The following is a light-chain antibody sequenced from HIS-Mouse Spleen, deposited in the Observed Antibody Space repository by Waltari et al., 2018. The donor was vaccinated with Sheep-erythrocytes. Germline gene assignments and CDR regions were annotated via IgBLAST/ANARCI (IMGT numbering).Light chain of an antibody. J-gene: IGLJ2*01. CDR1: SSDVGGYNY. CDR2: EVS. CDR3: SSYTSSCTLVV. V-gene: IGLV2-14*01. Sequence: QSALTQPASVSGSPGQSITIPCTGTSSDVGGYNYASWYQQHPGKAPKLMIYEVSNRPSGVSNRFSGSKSGNTASLTISGLQAEDEADYYCSSYTSSCTLVVFGGGTKLTVL.